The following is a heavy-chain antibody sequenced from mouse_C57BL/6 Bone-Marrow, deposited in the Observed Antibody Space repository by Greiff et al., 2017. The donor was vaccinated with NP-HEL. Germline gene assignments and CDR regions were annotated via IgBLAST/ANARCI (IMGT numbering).Heavy chain of an antibody. CDR2: IYPGSGST. J-gene: IGHJ4*01. V-gene: IGHV1-55*01. CDR3: ARTTMSTTRRVRYAMDY. Sequence: VQLQQPGAELVKPGASVKMSCKASGYTFTSYWITWVQQRPGQGLEWIGDIYPGSGSTNYNEKFTSKATLTVDTSSSTAYMQLSSLTSEDSAVYDSARTTMSTTRRVRYAMDYGGQGTAVTVTS. D-gene: IGHD2-4*01. CDR1: GYTFTSYW.